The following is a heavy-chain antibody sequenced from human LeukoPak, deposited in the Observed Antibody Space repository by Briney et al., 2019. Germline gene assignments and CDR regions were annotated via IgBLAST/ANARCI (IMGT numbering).Heavy chain of an antibody. CDR2: IYYSGST. CDR3: ARQEGSSLGWFDP. D-gene: IGHD6-13*01. J-gene: IGHJ5*02. CDR1: GGSISSSSYY. V-gene: IGHV4-39*01. Sequence: SETLSLTCTVSGGSISSSSYYWGWIRQPPGKGLEWIGSIYYSGSTYYNASLKSRVTISVDTSKNQFSLKLSSVTAADTAVYYCARQEGSSLGWFDPWGQGTLVTVSS.